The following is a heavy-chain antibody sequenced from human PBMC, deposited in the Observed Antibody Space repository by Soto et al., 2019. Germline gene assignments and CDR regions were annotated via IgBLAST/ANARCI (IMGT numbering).Heavy chain of an antibody. CDR3: AREGANSTGWCDCVDR. Sequence: QVQLVQSGGEVKKPGASVNISCKATGYTFISYSITWVRQPPGQGLEWTGWISPYNGNTKYAQSLQGRVTLTRDTSTNTAFMEMRGLGSDDTAIYYCAREGANSTGWCDCVDRWGQGTLVAVSS. V-gene: IGHV1-18*04. J-gene: IGHJ4*02. CDR1: GYTFISYS. CDR2: ISPYNGNT. D-gene: IGHD6-13*01.